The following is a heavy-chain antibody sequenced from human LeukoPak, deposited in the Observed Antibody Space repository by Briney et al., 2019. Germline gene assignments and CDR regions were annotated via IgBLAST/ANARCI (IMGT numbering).Heavy chain of an antibody. CDR1: GFMFSSYS. Sequence: GGSLRLSCAASGFMFSSYSMNWVRQAPGKGLEWVSSISSSSNYIYYADSVKGRFTISRDNSKNTLYLQMNSLRAEDTAVYYCARDLNYYGSGSYDYWGQGTLVTVSS. D-gene: IGHD3-10*01. CDR2: ISSSSNYI. V-gene: IGHV3-21*01. CDR3: ARDLNYYGSGSYDY. J-gene: IGHJ4*02.